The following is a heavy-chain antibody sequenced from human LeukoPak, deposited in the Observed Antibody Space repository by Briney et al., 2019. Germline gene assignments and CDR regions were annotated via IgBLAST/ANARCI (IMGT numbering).Heavy chain of an antibody. V-gene: IGHV1-18*01. Sequence: VASVKVSCKASGYTFTSYGISWVRQAPGQGLEWMGWISAYNGNTNYAQKLQGRVTMTTDTSTSTAYMELRSLRSDDTAVYYCARFYYDISGYDAFDIWGQGTMVTVSS. J-gene: IGHJ3*02. D-gene: IGHD3-22*01. CDR3: ARFYYDISGYDAFDI. CDR1: GYTFTSYG. CDR2: ISAYNGNT.